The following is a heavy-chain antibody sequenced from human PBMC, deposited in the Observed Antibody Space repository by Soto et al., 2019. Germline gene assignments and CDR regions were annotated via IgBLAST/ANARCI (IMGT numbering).Heavy chain of an antibody. Sequence: SGPTLVNPTHTLTLTCTFSGFSLSTIQMGVGWIRQPPGKALEWLTLTHWNDDKRYSPSLKSRLTITKDTSKNQVVLTMTNMDPVDTGTYYCAHVTVKFDSWGKGILVTVSS. CDR1: GFSLSTIQMG. D-gene: IGHD2-21*02. V-gene: IGHV2-5*01. CDR2: THWNDDK. J-gene: IGHJ4*02. CDR3: AHVTVKFDS.